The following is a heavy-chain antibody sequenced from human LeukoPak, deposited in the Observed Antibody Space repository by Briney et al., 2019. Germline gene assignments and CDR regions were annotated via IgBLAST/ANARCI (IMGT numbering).Heavy chain of an antibody. V-gene: IGHV4-4*07. Sequence: PSETLSLTCTVSGGSISSYYWSWIRQPAGKGLEWIGRIYTSGSTNYNPSLKSRVTMSVDTSKNQFSLKLSSVTAADTAVYYCARDYYGSGSYYNWFDPWGQGTLVIVSS. CDR3: ARDYYGSGSYYNWFDP. D-gene: IGHD3-10*01. CDR2: IYTSGST. CDR1: GGSISSYY. J-gene: IGHJ5*02.